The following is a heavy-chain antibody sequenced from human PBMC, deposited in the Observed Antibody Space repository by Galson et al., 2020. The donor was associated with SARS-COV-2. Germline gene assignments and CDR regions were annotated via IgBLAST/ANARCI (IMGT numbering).Heavy chain of an antibody. Sequence: ASVKVSCKASGYKFTDYYMHWVRQAPGQGLEWMGWINPNSGGAVSAQTFQGRLTLTTDTSITTAYLELRSLRSDDTAVYYCARVHQYQLPLLEWFDPWGQGTLVTVSS. CDR2: INPNSGGA. J-gene: IGHJ5*02. V-gene: IGHV1-2*02. D-gene: IGHD2-2*01. CDR3: ARVHQYQLPLLEWFDP. CDR1: GYKFTDYY.